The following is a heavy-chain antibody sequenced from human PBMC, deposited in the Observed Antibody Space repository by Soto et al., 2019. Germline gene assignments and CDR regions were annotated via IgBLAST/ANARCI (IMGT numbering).Heavy chain of an antibody. CDR1: GDRFTSYW. V-gene: IGHV5-51*01. J-gene: IGHJ4*02. D-gene: IGHD3-9*01. CDR2: IYPGDSDT. Sequence: LGESLKISCKGSGDRFTSYWIGWVRQMPGKGLEWMGIIYPGDSDTRYSPSFQGQVTISADKSISTAYLQWSSLKASDTAMYYCARLDYDILTGYRKGYYFDYWGQGTLVTVSS. CDR3: ARLDYDILTGYRKGYYFDY.